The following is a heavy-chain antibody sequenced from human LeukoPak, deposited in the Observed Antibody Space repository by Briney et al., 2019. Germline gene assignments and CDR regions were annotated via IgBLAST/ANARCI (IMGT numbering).Heavy chain of an antibody. CDR1: GYSFTGYW. CDR2: IYPGDSGT. V-gene: IGHV5-51*01. J-gene: IGHJ6*03. Sequence: AGESLKIPCQGSGYSFTGYWIGWVRQMPGKGLEWMGIIYPGDSGTRYSPSFQGQVTISADKSISTAYLQWSSLKASDTAMYYCARSRPDYYYYYMDVWGKGTTVTVSS. CDR3: ARSRPDYYYYYMDV.